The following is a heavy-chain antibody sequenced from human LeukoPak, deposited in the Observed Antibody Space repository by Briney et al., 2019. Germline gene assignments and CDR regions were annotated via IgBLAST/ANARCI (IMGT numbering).Heavy chain of an antibody. J-gene: IGHJ3*02. CDR3: AKEESGSYPIMGSAFDI. CDR1: GFTFSSYG. Sequence: PGGSLRLSCAASGFTFSSYGMHWVRQAPGKGLEWVAVIWYDGSNKYYADSVKGRFTISRDNSKNTLYLQMNSLRAEDTAVYYCAKEESGSYPIMGSAFDIWGQGTMVTVSS. D-gene: IGHD1-26*01. V-gene: IGHV3-33*06. CDR2: IWYDGSNK.